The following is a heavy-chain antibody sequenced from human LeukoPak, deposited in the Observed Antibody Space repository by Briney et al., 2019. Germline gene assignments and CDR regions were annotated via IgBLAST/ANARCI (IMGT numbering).Heavy chain of an antibody. CDR2: IKQDGSEK. D-gene: IGHD3-22*01. Sequence: GGSLRLSCAASGLTFSSYWMSWVHQAPGKGLEWVANIKQDGSEKYYVDSVKGRFTISRDNAKNSLFLQMNSLRAEDTAVYYCARGEYYYDGGYWGQGTLVTVSS. V-gene: IGHV3-7*04. CDR1: GLTFSSYW. J-gene: IGHJ4*02. CDR3: ARGEYYYDGGY.